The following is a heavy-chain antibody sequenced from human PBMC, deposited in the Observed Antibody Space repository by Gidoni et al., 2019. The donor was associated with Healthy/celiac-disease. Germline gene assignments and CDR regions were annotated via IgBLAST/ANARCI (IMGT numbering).Heavy chain of an antibody. CDR2: IWYDGSNK. CDR3: ARDLAVVTQGSN. D-gene: IGHD2-15*01. V-gene: IGHV3-33*01. J-gene: IGHJ4*02. CDR1: GFTFSRYG. Sequence: QVQLVESGGGGVQPGRSLRLSCAASGFTFSRYGMHGVRQAPGKGREWVAVIWYDGSNKYYADSVKGRFTISRDNSKNTLYLQMNSLRAEDTAVYYCARDLAVVTQGSNWGQGTLVTVSS.